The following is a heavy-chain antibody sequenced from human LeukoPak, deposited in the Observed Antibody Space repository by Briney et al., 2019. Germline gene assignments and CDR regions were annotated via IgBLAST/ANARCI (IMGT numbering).Heavy chain of an antibody. V-gene: IGHV3-23*01. J-gene: IGHJ4*02. CDR1: GFTFRSYA. CDR2: ISGSGGST. Sequence: GGSLRLSCAASGFTFRSYAMSWVRQAPGKGLEWVSGISGSGGSTYYADSVKGRFTISRDKSKNMVHLQMNSLRAEDTAVYCCAKDLGFQLPSYYFDYWGQGTLVTVSS. CDR3: AKDLGFQLPSYYFDY. D-gene: IGHD2-2*01.